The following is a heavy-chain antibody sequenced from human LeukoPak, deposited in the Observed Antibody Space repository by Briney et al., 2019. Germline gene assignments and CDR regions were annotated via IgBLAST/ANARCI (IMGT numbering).Heavy chain of an antibody. D-gene: IGHD3-3*01. Sequence: GGSLRLSCAASGFTFSDYYMSWIRQAPGKGLEWVSDISSSGSTIYYADSVKGRFTISRDNAKNSLYLQMNSLRAEDTAVYYCARPDTYDFWSGYYFYFDYWGQGTLVTVSS. V-gene: IGHV3-11*01. CDR1: GFTFSDYY. CDR2: ISSSGSTI. CDR3: ARPDTYDFWSGYYFYFDY. J-gene: IGHJ4*02.